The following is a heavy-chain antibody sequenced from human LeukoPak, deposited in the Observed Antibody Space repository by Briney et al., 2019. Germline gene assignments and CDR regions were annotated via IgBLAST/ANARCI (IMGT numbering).Heavy chain of an antibody. CDR3: ARGPRWLQSVSRSGYFDL. Sequence: SETLSLTCAVYGGSFSGYYWSWIRQPPGKGLEWIGEINHSGSTNYNPSLKSRVTISVDTSKNQFSLKLSSVPAADTAVYYCARGPRWLQSVSRSGYFDLWGRGTLVTVSS. V-gene: IGHV4-34*01. J-gene: IGHJ2*01. CDR1: GGSFSGYY. CDR2: INHSGST. D-gene: IGHD5-24*01.